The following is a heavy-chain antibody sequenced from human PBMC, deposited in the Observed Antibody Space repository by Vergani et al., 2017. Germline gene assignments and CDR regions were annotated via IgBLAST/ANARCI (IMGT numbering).Heavy chain of an antibody. CDR1: GFTVSSNY. Sequence: EVQLVESGGGLVQPGGSLRLSCAASGFTVSSNYMSWVRQAPGKGLEWVSVIYSGGSTYSADSVKGRFTISRDNSKNTLYLQMNSLRAEDTAVYYCARAYCSSTSCHPYYYGMDVWGQGTTVTVSS. J-gene: IGHJ6*02. V-gene: IGHV3-66*02. CDR2: IYSGGST. CDR3: ARAYCSSTSCHPYYYGMDV. D-gene: IGHD2-2*01.